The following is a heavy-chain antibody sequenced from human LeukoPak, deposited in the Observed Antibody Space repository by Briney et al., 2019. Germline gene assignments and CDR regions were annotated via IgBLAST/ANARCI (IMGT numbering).Heavy chain of an antibody. CDR3: AKDQFRAVAGTQVPDY. V-gene: IGHV3-11*04. CDR2: ISSSGSTI. J-gene: IGHJ4*02. Sequence: AGGSLRLSCAASGFTFSDYYMSWIRQAPGKGLEWVSYISSSGSTIYYADSVKGRFTISRDNSKNTLYLQMNSLRAEDTAVYYCAKDQFRAVAGTQVPDYWGQGTLVTVSS. D-gene: IGHD6-19*01. CDR1: GFTFSDYY.